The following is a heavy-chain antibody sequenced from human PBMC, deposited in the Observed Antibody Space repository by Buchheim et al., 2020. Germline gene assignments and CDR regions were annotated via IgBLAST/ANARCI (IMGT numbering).Heavy chain of an antibody. D-gene: IGHD3-22*01. CDR3: ASFDSSPEPYNWFDP. CDR1: GFTFSSYS. CDR2: ISSSSSTI. J-gene: IGHJ5*02. Sequence: EVQLVESGGGLVQPGGSLRLSCAASGFTFSSYSMNWARQAPGKGLEWVSYISSSSSTIYYADSVKGRFTISRDNAKNSLYLQMNSLRAEDTAVYYCASFDSSPEPYNWFDPWGQGTL. V-gene: IGHV3-48*01.